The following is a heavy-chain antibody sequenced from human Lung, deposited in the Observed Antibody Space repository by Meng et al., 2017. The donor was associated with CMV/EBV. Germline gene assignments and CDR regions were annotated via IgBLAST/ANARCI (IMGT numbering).Heavy chain of an antibody. J-gene: IGHJ6*02. V-gene: IGHV3-30-3*01. CDR3: ARDHFVVVPASYGMDG. CDR2: ISYDGSNK. CDR1: GFTFSSYA. D-gene: IGHD2-2*01. Sequence: SCAASGFTFSSYAMHWVRQATGKGLEWVAVISYDGSNKYYADSVKGRFTISRDNSKNTLYLQMNSLRAEDTAVYYCARDHFVVVPASYGMDGWGQGTXVTGSS.